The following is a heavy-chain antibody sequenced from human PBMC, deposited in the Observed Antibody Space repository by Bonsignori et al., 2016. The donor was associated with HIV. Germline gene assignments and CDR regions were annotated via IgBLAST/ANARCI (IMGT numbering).Heavy chain of an antibody. CDR3: ARQIRDVPAEMEDVFDI. Sequence: QLQLQESGPGLVKTSETLSLTCTVSGGSISTNTYYGAWIRQSPGRGLEWIGSVSNSGSTHYNPSLKSRVTIFEDTSRNQFSLRLSSVTAADTGTYYCARQIRDVPAEMEDVFDIWGQGDNGHCLF. J-gene: IGHJ3*02. V-gene: IGHV4-39*01. CDR1: GGSISTNTYY. CDR2: VSNSGST. D-gene: IGHD3-10*02.